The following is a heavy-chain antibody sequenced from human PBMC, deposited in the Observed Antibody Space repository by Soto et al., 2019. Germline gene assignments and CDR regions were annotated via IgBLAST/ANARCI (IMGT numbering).Heavy chain of an antibody. J-gene: IGHJ5*02. V-gene: IGHV4-39*01. Sequence: SETLSLTCSVSGGSISSFTYYWGWIRQPPGKGLEWIGTVYYNENTYYNPSLKSRVTITVDTAKNQFSLNLSSVTAADTAMYFCARRERYYGSPGWFDPWGPGTLVTVSS. D-gene: IGHD3-10*01. CDR3: ARRERYYGSPGWFDP. CDR1: GGSISSFTYY. CDR2: VYYNENT.